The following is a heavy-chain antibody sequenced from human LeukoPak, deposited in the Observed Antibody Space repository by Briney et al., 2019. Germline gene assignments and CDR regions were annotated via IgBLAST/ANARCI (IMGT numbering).Heavy chain of an antibody. V-gene: IGHV3-30-3*01. CDR2: ISYDGSNK. D-gene: IGHD3-10*01. J-gene: IGHJ5*02. Sequence: GRSLRLSCAASGFTFSSYAMHWVRQAPGKGLEWVAVISYDGSNKYYADSVKGRFTISRDNAKNSLYLQMNSLRAEDTAVYYCARDLTHYYGSGSYYNVFPWGQGTLVTVSS. CDR3: ARDLTHYYGSGSYYNVFP. CDR1: GFTFSSYA.